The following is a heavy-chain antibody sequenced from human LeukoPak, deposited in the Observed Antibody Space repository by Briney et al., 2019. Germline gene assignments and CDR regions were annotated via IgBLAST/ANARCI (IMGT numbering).Heavy chain of an antibody. CDR1: GGSISSGSYY. J-gene: IGHJ6*02. CDR3: AREPSYYYYGMDV. Sequence: SETLSLTCTVSGGSISSGSYYWSWIRQPAGKGLEWIGRIYTSGSTNYNPSLKSRVTISADTSKNQFSLKLSSVTAADTAVYYCAREPSYYYYGMDVWGQGTTVTVSS. CDR2: IYTSGST. V-gene: IGHV4-61*02.